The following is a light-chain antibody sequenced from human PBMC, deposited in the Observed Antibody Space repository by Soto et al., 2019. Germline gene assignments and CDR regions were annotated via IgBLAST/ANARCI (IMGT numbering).Light chain of an antibody. J-gene: IGKJ1*01. Sequence: EVLMTQSPATLSVSPGERATLSCRASQSVSSSYLAWYQQKPGLAPRLLIYDASSRATGIPDRFSGSGSGTEFTLTISSLQSEDFAVYYCHHYNNWPRTFGQGTKVDIK. CDR3: HHYNNWPRT. V-gene: IGKV3D-15*01. CDR2: DAS. CDR1: QSVSSSY.